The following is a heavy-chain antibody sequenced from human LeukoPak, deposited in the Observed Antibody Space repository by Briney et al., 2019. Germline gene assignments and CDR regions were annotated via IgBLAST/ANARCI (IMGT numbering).Heavy chain of an antibody. CDR1: GGSFSGYY. D-gene: IGHD3-9*01. CDR3: ARHFDVMDPFDY. Sequence: SETLSLTCAVYGGSFSGYYWSWIRQPPGKGLEWIGEINHSGSTNYNPSLKSRVTISVDTSKNQFSLKLSSVTAADTAVYYCARHFDVMDPFDYWGQGTLVTVSS. V-gene: IGHV4-34*01. J-gene: IGHJ4*02. CDR2: INHSGST.